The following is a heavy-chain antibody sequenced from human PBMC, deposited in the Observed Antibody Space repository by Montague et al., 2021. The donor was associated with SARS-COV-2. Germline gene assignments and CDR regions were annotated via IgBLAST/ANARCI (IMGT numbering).Heavy chain of an antibody. D-gene: IGHD6-19*01. J-gene: IGHJ4*02. CDR2: IYYSGST. CDR1: GGSISSYY. Sequence: ETLSLTCTVSGGSISSYYWSWIRQPPGKGLEWIGYIYYSGSTNYNPSLKSRVTISVDTSKNQFSLKLSSVTAADTAVYYCARDIAVAGLFDYWGQGTLVTVSS. V-gene: IGHV4-59*12. CDR3: ARDIAVAGLFDY.